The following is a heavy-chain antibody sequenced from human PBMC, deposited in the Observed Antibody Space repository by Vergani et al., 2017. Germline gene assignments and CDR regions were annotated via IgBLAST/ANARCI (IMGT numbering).Heavy chain of an antibody. D-gene: IGHD6-13*01. CDR2: ISSSSSYT. Sequence: EVQLVESGGGLVKPGGSLRLSCAASGFTFSSYSMNWVRQAPGKGLEWVSYISSSSSYTNYADSVKGRFTISRDNAKNSLYLQMNSLRAEDTAVCYCAREEYSSSWSVNAFDIWGQGTMVTVSS. CDR1: GFTFSSYS. CDR3: AREEYSSSWSVNAFDI. J-gene: IGHJ3*02. V-gene: IGHV3-21*05.